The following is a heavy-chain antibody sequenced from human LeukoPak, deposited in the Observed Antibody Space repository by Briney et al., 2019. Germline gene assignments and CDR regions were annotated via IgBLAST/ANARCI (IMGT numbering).Heavy chain of an antibody. J-gene: IGHJ4*02. CDR1: GYTFTRYY. V-gene: IGHV1-69*04. D-gene: IGHD3-22*01. Sequence: GASVKVSCKASGYTFTRYYLHWVRQAPGQGLEWMGRIIPILGIANYAQKFQGRVTITADKSTSTAYMELSSLRSEDTAVYYCARGGAAYYDSSGYYFGPLDYWGQGTLVTVSS. CDR2: IIPILGIA. CDR3: ARGGAAYYDSSGYYFGPLDY.